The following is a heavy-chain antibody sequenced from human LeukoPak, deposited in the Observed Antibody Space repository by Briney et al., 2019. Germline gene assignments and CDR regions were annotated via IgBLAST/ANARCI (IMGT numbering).Heavy chain of an antibody. Sequence: GGSLRLSCAASGFTFSSYSMNWVRQAPGKGLEWVSYINRGGTSILYADSVKGRFTVSRDNAKNSLYLQMNSLRAEDTAVYYCAKVVGYWGQGTLVTVSS. D-gene: IGHD2-15*01. J-gene: IGHJ4*02. V-gene: IGHV3-48*04. CDR2: INRGGTSI. CDR3: AKVVGY. CDR1: GFTFSSYS.